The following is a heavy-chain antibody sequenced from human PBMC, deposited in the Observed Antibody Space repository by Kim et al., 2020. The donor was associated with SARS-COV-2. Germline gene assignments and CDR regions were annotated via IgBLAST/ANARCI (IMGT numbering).Heavy chain of an antibody. CDR2: T. D-gene: IGHD6-19*01. Sequence: TSYNPSLKSRVAISRDTPRNQFSLRLSSVTAADTAIYYCARVTSGWYEVDFWGQGTLVPVSS. CDR3: ARVTSGWYEVDF. J-gene: IGHJ4*02. V-gene: IGHV4-59*01.